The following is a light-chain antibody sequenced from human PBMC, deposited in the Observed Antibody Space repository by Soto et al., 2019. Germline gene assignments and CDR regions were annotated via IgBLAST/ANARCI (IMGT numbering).Light chain of an antibody. CDR1: SSDVGGYNY. CDR2: DVS. V-gene: IGLV2-14*01. CDR3: SSYTSSSTVV. J-gene: IGLJ2*01. Sequence: QSALTQPASVSGSPGQSITISCTGTSSDVGGYNYVSWYQQHAGKAPKLMIYDVSNRPSGVSNRFSGSKSGNTASPTISGLEAQEDADYYCSSYTSSSTVVFGGGTKLTVL.